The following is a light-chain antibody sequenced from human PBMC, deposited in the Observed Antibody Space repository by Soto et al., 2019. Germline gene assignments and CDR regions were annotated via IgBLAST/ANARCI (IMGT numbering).Light chain of an antibody. CDR1: SSDVGGYDY. Sequence: QSALTQPASASGSPGQSVTISCSGTSSDVGGYDYVSWYQQHPGKAPKVLIYGVTKRSSGVPDRFSGSKSGYTAYLTVSGLQAEDEADYYCSSYAGSNNFGVFGTGTKVTVL. V-gene: IGLV2-8*01. CDR2: GVT. J-gene: IGLJ1*01. CDR3: SSYAGSNNFGV.